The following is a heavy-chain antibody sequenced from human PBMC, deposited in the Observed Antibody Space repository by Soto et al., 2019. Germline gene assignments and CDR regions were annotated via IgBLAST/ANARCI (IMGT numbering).Heavy chain of an antibody. J-gene: IGHJ4*02. CDR3: ARMGQYYDILTGYWSGYYFEY. Sequence: ESGPTLVNPTQTLTLTCTFSGFSLSTSGMCVSWIRQPPGKALEWLARIDWDDDKYYSTSLKTRLTISKDTSKNQVVLTMTNMDPVDTATYYCARMGQYYDILTGYWSGYYFEYWGQGTLVTVSS. CDR1: GFSLSTSGMC. D-gene: IGHD3-9*01. V-gene: IGHV2-70*11. CDR2: IDWDDDK.